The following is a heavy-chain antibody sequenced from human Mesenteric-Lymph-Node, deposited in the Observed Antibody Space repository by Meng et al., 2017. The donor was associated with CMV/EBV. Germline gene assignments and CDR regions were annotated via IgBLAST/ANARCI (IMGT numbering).Heavy chain of an antibody. CDR3: ARFTIFGAYYYYGMDV. J-gene: IGHJ6*02. D-gene: IGHD3-3*01. V-gene: IGHV4-34*01. CDR2: INHSGST. Sequence: SETLSLTFAVYGGSFSGYYWSWIRQPPGKGLEWIGEINHSGSTNYNPSLKSRVTISVDTSKNQFSLKLSSVTAADTAVYYCARFTIFGAYYYYGMDVWGQGTTVTVSS. CDR1: GGSFSGYY.